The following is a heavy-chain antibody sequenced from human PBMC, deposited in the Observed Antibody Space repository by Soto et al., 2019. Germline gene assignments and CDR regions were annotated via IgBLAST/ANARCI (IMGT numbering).Heavy chain of an antibody. CDR1: GGSISSSSYY. D-gene: IGHD3-22*01. CDR2: IYYSGST. Sequence: QLQLQESGPGLVKPSETLSLTCTVSGGSISSSSYYWGWIRQPPGKGLEWIGSIYYSGSTYYNPSLKSRVTISVDTSKNQFSLKLSSVTAADTAVYYCGDDSSGYYPGAFDIWGQGTMVTVSS. CDR3: GDDSSGYYPGAFDI. V-gene: IGHV4-39*01. J-gene: IGHJ3*02.